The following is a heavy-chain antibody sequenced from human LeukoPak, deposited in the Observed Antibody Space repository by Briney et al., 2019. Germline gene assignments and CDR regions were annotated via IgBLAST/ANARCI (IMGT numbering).Heavy chain of an antibody. CDR3: ARSNHADDY. D-gene: IGHD1-14*01. V-gene: IGHV3-74*01. CDR1: GFTFSSYW. Sequence: PGGSLRLSCAAPGFTFSSYWMHWVRQVPGKGLVWVSRINTGGSSTTYADSVKGRFTISRDNAKNTLYLQMDSLRAEDTGVYYCARSNHADDYWGQGTLVTVSS. CDR2: INTGGSST. J-gene: IGHJ4*02.